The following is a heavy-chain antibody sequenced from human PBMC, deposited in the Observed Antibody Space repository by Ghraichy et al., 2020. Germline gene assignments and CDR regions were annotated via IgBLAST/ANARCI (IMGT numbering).Heavy chain of an antibody. D-gene: IGHD3-10*01. V-gene: IGHV4-38-2*01. J-gene: IGHJ4*02. CDR3: ARVWFGEKTIDH. Sequence: SETLSLTCAVSGYSISSGYNWGWIRQPPGKGLEWIGNGYHGGSSYYSPSLKSRVTISVDTSKNQFSLHLSSVTAADTAVYYCARVWFGEKTIDHWGQGTLVTVSA. CDR2: GYHGGSS. CDR1: GYSISSGYN.